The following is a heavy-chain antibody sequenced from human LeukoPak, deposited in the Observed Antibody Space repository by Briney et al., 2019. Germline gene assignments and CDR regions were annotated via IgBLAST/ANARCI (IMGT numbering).Heavy chain of an antibody. CDR3: ARSERRDY. J-gene: IGHJ4*02. Sequence: GGSLRLSCAASGFTFDDYAMHWVRQAPGKGLEWVSGISWNSGSIGYADSVKGRFTISRDNAKNSLYLQMKRLRAEDTALYYCARSERRDYWGQGTLVSVSS. CDR1: GFTFDDYA. V-gene: IGHV3-9*01. CDR2: ISWNSGSI.